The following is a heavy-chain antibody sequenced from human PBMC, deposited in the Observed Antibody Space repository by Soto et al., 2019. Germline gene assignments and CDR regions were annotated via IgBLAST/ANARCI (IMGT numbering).Heavy chain of an antibody. CDR3: TRDASRDSSARGWFDP. CDR2: ISSNSAYI. Sequence: LRLSCAASGFTFRSFTMNWVRQAPGKGLEWVSTISSNSAYIYYTDALRGRFTISRDNAKNLLHLQMNSLRAEDTAVYYCTRDASRDSSARGWFDPWGPGTLVTVSS. CDR1: GFTFRSFT. D-gene: IGHD6-13*01. V-gene: IGHV3-21*01. J-gene: IGHJ5*02.